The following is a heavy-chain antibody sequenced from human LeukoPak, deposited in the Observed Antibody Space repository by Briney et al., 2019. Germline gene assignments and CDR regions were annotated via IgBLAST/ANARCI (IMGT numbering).Heavy chain of an antibody. J-gene: IGHJ4*02. CDR1: GFTFSNFW. D-gene: IGHD1-26*01. Sequence: GGSLRLSCVASGFTFSNFWMTWVRQAPGKGLEWVGSIKRDGSEKYYVDSVKGRFTFSRDNGKNSVYLQMSSLRADDTAVYYCAPQRNGASDYWGQGTLVTVSS. V-gene: IGHV3-7*01. CDR3: APQRNGASDY. CDR2: IKRDGSEK.